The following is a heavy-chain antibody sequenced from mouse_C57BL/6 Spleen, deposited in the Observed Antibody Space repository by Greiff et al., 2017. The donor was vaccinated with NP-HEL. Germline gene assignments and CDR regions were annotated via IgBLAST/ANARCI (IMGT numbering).Heavy chain of an antibody. V-gene: IGHV1-53*01. D-gene: IGHD2-2*01. CDR1: GYTFTSYW. CDR2: INPSSGGT. J-gene: IGHJ3*01. Sequence: QVQLQQPGTELVKPGASVKLSCKASGYTFTSYWMHWVKQRPGQGLEWIGNINPSSGGTTYNEKLKRKATLTVDKSSSTAYMQLISLTSEDSAVYYCARSGSDLVFAYWGQGTLVTVSA. CDR3: ARSGSDLVFAY.